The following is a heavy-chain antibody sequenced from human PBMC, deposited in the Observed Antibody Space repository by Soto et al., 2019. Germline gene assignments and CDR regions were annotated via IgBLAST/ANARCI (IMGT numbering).Heavy chain of an antibody. CDR2: IKQDGSER. CDR1: GFTFNRYW. D-gene: IGHD6-6*01. CDR3: TRTISALPGDDY. Sequence: EVQLVESGGGLVQPGGSLRLSCAASGFTFNRYWMGWVRQAPGKGPEWLANIKQDGSERYYVDSVKGRFTISRDNVKNTVYLQMNSLRAEDTAVYYCTRTISALPGDDYWCQGTLVTVSS. J-gene: IGHJ4*02. V-gene: IGHV3-7*01.